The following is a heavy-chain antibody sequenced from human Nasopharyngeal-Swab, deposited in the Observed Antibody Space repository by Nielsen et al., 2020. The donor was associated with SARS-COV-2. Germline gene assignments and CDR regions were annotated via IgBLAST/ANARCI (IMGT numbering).Heavy chain of an antibody. CDR1: GSTFSGYA. J-gene: IGHJ3*02. V-gene: IGHV3-23*01. CDR2: ISGSGGST. CDR3: AKGWQWLVRDAFDI. D-gene: IGHD6-19*01. Sequence: GESLKISCAASGSTFSGYAMSWVRQAPGKGLEWVSAISGSGGSTYYADSVKGRFTISRDNSKNTLYLQMNNLRAEDTAVYYCAKGWQWLVRDAFDIWGQGTMVTVSS.